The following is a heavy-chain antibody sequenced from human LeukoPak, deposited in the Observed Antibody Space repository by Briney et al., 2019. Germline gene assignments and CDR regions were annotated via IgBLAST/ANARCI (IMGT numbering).Heavy chain of an antibody. CDR2: ISWNSGSI. J-gene: IGHJ4*02. V-gene: IGHV3-9*01. CDR3: AKDVADYDILTGPLDY. CDR1: GFTFDDYA. Sequence: GRSLRLSCAASGFTFDDYAMHWVRQAPGKGLEWVSGISWNSGSIGYADSVKGRFTISRDNAKNSLYLQMDSLRAEVTALYYCAKDVADYDILTGPLDYWGQGTLVTVSS. D-gene: IGHD3-9*01.